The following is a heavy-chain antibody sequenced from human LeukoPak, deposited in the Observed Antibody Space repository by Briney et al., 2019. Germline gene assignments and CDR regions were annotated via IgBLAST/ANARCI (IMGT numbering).Heavy chain of an antibody. V-gene: IGHV4-61*08. J-gene: IGHJ6*02. CDR3: ARTPLTGTTLYYYGMDV. Sequence: SETLSLTCTVSGGSISSGDYYWSWIRQPPGKGLEWIGYIYYSGSTNYNPSLKSRVTISVDTSKNQFSLKLSSVTAADTAVYYCARTPLTGTTLYYYGMDVWGQGTTVTVSS. CDR2: IYYSGST. CDR1: GGSISSGDYY. D-gene: IGHD1-7*01.